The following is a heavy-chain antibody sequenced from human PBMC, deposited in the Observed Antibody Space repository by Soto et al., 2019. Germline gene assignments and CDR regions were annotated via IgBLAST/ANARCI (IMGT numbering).Heavy chain of an antibody. J-gene: IGHJ6*02. CDR2: IYHSGST. Sequence: LSLTCAVSGYSISSGYYWGWIRQPPGKGLEWIGSIYHSGSTYYNPSLKSRVTISVDTSKNQFSLKLSSVTAADTAVYYCATYSMGVYYGMDVWGQGTKVTVSS. V-gene: IGHV4-38-2*01. CDR3: ATYSMGVYYGMDV. D-gene: IGHD1-26*01. CDR1: GYSISSGYY.